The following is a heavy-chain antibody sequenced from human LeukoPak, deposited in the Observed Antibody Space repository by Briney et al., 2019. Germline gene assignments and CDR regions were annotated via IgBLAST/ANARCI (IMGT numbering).Heavy chain of an antibody. Sequence: GASVKVSCKASGYTFTSYGINWVRQATGQGLEWMGWMNPTSGKAGFAQRFQGRVSMTRNISISTAYMELSSLRSEDTAVYYCARDFFDGHGYTFYYYGMDVWGQGTTVTVSS. D-gene: IGHD3-22*01. V-gene: IGHV1-8*02. CDR3: ARDFFDGHGYTFYYYGMDV. CDR2: MNPTSGKA. CDR1: GYTFTSYG. J-gene: IGHJ6*02.